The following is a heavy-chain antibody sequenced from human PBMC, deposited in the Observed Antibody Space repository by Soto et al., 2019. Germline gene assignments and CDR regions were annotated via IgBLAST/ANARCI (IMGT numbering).Heavy chain of an antibody. V-gene: IGHV4-39*01. CDR3: ARQTYLTYFDI. Sequence: QLQLHESGPGLVKPSETLSLTCTVSRGSIQSSTYYWGWLRQPPGKGLEWIGTFYYNGSPYFNPSLKSRLTLSADPSQNQFSLRLASVTAADTAVYYCARQTYLTYFDIWGQGTMVTVSS. D-gene: IGHD3-16*01. CDR2: FYYNGSP. J-gene: IGHJ3*02. CDR1: RGSIQSSTYY.